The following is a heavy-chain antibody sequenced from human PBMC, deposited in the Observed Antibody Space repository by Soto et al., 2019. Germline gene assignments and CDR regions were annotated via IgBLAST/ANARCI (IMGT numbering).Heavy chain of an antibody. Sequence: QAQLVQSGAEVKKPGASVKVSCKASGYTFTSYAMHWVRQAPGQRLEWMGWINAGNGNTKYSQNFQGRVTITRDTSASTAYMELSSLRSEDTAVYYCARGGSLYWYFDLWGRGTLVTVSS. CDR2: INAGNGNT. CDR1: GYTFTSYA. CDR3: ARGGSLYWYFDL. J-gene: IGHJ2*01. D-gene: IGHD1-26*01. V-gene: IGHV1-3*01.